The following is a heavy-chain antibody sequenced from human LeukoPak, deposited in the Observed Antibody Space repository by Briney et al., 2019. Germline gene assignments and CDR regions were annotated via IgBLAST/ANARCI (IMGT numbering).Heavy chain of an antibody. CDR2: IIHSGNT. D-gene: IGHD6-19*01. CDR1: GYYISSAYY. Sequence: SETLSLTCAVSGYYISSAYYWGWIRQSPGKGLEWIGSIIHSGNTYYSPSLKGRVTISVDTSKNQFSLKLSSVTAADTAVYYCARVGRIVVAGKGFDYWGQGTLVTVSS. V-gene: IGHV4-38-2*01. CDR3: ARVGRIVVAGKGFDY. J-gene: IGHJ4*02.